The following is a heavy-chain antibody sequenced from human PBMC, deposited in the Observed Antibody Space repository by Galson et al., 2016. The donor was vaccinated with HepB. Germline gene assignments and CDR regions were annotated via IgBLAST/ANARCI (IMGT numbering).Heavy chain of an antibody. CDR1: GFTFRNAW. Sequence: SLRLSCAASGFTFRNAWMSWVRQAPGKGLGSVGRIKSKTDGGTTDYAAPVKGRFSISRDDSKNTLYLQMNSLKTEDTSVYYCRYGMDVWGQGTTVTVSS. J-gene: IGHJ6*02. CDR3: RYGMDV. V-gene: IGHV3-15*01. CDR2: IKSKTDGGTT.